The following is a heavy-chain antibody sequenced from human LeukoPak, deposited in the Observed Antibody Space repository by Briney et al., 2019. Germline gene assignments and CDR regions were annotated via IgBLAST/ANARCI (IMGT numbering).Heavy chain of an antibody. J-gene: IGHJ4*02. Sequence: GGSLRLSCAASGFSFSTYAMAWVRQAPGKGLEWVSAISGSGDKTYYADSVKGRFTISRDNSKNTLYLQMIGLRAEDTAVYYCAKVKIFGVVISSDFDYWGQGTLVTVSS. CDR1: GFSFSTYA. D-gene: IGHD3-3*01. CDR3: AKVKIFGVVISSDFDY. V-gene: IGHV3-23*01. CDR2: ISGSGDKT.